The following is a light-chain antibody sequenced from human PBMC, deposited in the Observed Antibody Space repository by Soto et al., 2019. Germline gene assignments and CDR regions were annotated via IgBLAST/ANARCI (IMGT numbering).Light chain of an antibody. CDR3: AAWDDSLNGWV. J-gene: IGLJ3*02. CDR2: INN. CDR1: SSNIGSNF. Sequence: QSVLTQPPSASGTPGQRVTISCSGSSSNIGSNFVNWYQHLPGTAPKLLISINNERPSGVPDRFSGSKSGTSASLAISGLQSEDEADYYRAAWDDSLNGWVFGGGTKLTVL. V-gene: IGLV1-44*01.